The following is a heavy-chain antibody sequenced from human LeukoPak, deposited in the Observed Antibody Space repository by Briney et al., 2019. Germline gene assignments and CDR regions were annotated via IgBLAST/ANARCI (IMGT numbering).Heavy chain of an antibody. Sequence: GRSLRLSCAASGFTFSSYPMHWVRQSPGKGLEWVAVISYDGSNKYYADSVKGRFTISRDKTKNTLYLQMTSLRAEDSAVYYCARDGIEYGSGSYYTYWGQGTLVTVSS. D-gene: IGHD3-10*01. CDR2: ISYDGSNK. CDR1: GFTFSSYP. V-gene: IGHV3-30-3*01. J-gene: IGHJ4*02. CDR3: ARDGIEYGSGSYYTY.